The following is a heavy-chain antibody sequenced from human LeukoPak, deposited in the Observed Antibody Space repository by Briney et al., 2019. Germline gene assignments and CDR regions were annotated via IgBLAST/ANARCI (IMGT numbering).Heavy chain of an antibody. V-gene: IGHV1-46*01. Sequence: APLKVSSKASGYTFSRYYIHWVRQAPGQGLEWMGLINPSGISTSHAQTFQGRVTMTSDMSTSTAYMELSSLRSEDTAVYYCARGPSLSGRSDDPFDTWGQGKVVTVSS. CDR3: ARGPSLSGRSDDPFDT. J-gene: IGHJ3*02. CDR2: INPSGIST. CDR1: GYTFSRYY. D-gene: IGHD1-26*01.